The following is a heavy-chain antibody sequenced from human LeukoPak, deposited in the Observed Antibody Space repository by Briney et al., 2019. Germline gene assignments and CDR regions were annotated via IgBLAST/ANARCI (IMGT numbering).Heavy chain of an antibody. D-gene: IGHD2-15*01. J-gene: IGHJ4*02. Sequence: SETLSLTCTVSGGSISSYYWSWIRQPAGKGLEWIGCIYTSGSTNYNPSLKSRVTMSVDTSKNQFSLKLSSVTAADTAVYYCARDGRRCSGGSCYSTGVDYWGQGTLVTVSS. CDR3: ARDGRRCSGGSCYSTGVDY. V-gene: IGHV4-4*07. CDR2: IYTSGST. CDR1: GGSISSYY.